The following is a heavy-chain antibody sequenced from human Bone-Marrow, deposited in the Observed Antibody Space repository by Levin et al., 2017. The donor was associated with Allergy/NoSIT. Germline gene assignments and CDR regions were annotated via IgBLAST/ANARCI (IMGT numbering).Heavy chain of an antibody. CDR2: ITGNGGST. CDR3: ARDRGSTGWTSDY. CDR1: GFSFSSYP. D-gene: IGHD2-2*01. J-gene: IGHJ4*02. V-gene: IGHV3-64*01. Sequence: ASVKVSCAASGFSFSSYPLHWVRQAPGKGLEYVSAITGNGGSTYYANSVKGRFTISRDNSKNTLFLQMGSLRAEDMAVYYCARDRGSTGWTSDYWGQGTLVTVSS.